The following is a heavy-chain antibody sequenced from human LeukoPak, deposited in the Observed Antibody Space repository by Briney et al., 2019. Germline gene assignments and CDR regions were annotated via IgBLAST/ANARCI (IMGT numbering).Heavy chain of an antibody. CDR1: GGTFSSYA. J-gene: IGHJ3*02. V-gene: IGHV1-69*05. CDR2: IIPIFGTT. D-gene: IGHD6-13*01. Sequence: GASVKVSCKASGGTFSSYAISWVRQAPGQGLEWMGRIIPIFGTTNYAQKFQGRVTINTDESTTTAYMELSSPRPEDTAVYYCTIRQQLVLRSAFDIWGQGTMVTVSS. CDR3: TIRQQLVLRSAFDI.